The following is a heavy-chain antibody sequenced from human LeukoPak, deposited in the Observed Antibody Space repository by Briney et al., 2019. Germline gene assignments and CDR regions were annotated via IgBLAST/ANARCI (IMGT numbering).Heavy chain of an antibody. CDR1: GYSISSGYY. Sequence: SETLSLTCTVSGYSISSGYYWGWIRQPPGKGLEWIGSIYHSGSTYYNPSLKSRVTISVDTAKNQFSLKLSSVTAADTAVYYCASNDDTIDYWGQGTLVTVSS. J-gene: IGHJ4*02. CDR2: IYHSGST. V-gene: IGHV4-38-2*02. CDR3: ASNDDTIDY. D-gene: IGHD1-1*01.